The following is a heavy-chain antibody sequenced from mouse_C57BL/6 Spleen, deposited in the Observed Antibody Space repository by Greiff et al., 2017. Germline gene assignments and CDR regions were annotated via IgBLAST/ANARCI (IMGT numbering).Heavy chain of an antibody. CDR2: IRPNSGST. Sequence: VQLQQPGAELVKPGASVKLSCKASGYTFTSYWMHWVKQRPGQGLEWIGMIRPNSGSTNYNEKFKSKATLTVDKSSSTAYMQLSSLTSEDSAVYYCARERNYDYDYFDYWGQGTILTVSA. V-gene: IGHV1-64*01. J-gene: IGHJ2*01. CDR1: GYTFTSYW. CDR3: ARERNYDYDYFDY. D-gene: IGHD2-4*01.